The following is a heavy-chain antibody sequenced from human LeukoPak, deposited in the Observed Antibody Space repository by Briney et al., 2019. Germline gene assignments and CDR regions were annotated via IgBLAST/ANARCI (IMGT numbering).Heavy chain of an antibody. J-gene: IGHJ4*02. CDR3: AKDPSNYGSGSAFDY. D-gene: IGHD3-10*01. Sequence: GGSLRLSCAASGFTFSSYSMNWVRQAPGKGLEWVSSISSSSSYIYYADSVKGRFTISRDNAKNSLYLQMNSLRAEDTAVYYCAKDPSNYGSGSAFDYWGQGTLVTVSS. CDR2: ISSSSSYI. V-gene: IGHV3-21*01. CDR1: GFTFSSYS.